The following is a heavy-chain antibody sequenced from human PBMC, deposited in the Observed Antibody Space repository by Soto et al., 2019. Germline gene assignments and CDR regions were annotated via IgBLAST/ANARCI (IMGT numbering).Heavy chain of an antibody. Sequence: GGSLRLSCAASGFTFSRYSMNWVRQAPGKGLEWVSSISSTTNYIYYADSMKGRFTVSRDNAKNSVYLDMNSLSAEDTAVYYCARESEDLTSNFAYWGQGTLVTVS. J-gene: IGHJ4*02. V-gene: IGHV3-21*01. CDR3: ARESEDLTSNFAY. CDR1: GFTFSRYS. CDR2: ISSTTNYI.